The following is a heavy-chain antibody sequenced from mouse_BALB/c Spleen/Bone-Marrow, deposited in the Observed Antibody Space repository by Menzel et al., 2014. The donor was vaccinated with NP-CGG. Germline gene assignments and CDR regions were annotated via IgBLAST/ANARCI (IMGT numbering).Heavy chain of an antibody. J-gene: IGHJ3*01. Sequence: VKLMESGAELVRPGTSVKMSCKAAGYTFTNYWIGWVKQRPGHGLEWIGDIYPGDNYTNYNEKFEGKATLTADTSSSTAYMQLSSLTSEDSAIYYCTRGGYDYAWFAYWGQGTLVTVSA. D-gene: IGHD2-4*01. V-gene: IGHV1-63*02. CDR1: GYTFTNYW. CDR2: IYPGDNYT. CDR3: TRGGYDYAWFAY.